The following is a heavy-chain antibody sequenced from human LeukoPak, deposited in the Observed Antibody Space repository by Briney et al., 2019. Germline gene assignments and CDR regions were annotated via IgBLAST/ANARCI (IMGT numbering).Heavy chain of an antibody. V-gene: IGHV3-7*01. CDR1: GFTFSSYW. Sequence: GGSLRLSCAASGFTFSSYWMSWVRQAPGKGLEWVANIKQDASEKYYVDSVKGRFTISRDNAKNSLYLQMNSLRAEDTAVYYCARDRVATKIWGYYYYMDVWGKGTTVTVSS. J-gene: IGHJ6*03. CDR2: IKQDASEK. CDR3: ARDRVATKIWGYYYYMDV. D-gene: IGHD5-12*01.